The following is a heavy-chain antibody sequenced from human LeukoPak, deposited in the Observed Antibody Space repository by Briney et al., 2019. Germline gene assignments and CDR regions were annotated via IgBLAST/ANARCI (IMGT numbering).Heavy chain of an antibody. CDR3: ARGLRNSSSWCVRWFDP. J-gene: IGHJ5*02. Sequence: PGGSLRLSCAASGFTFSSYWMHWVRQAPGKGLVWVSRINSDGSSTSYADSVKGRFTISRDNAKNTLYLQMNSLRAEDTAVYYCARGLRNSSSWCVRWFDPWGQGTLVTVSS. CDR2: INSDGSST. CDR1: GFTFSSYW. D-gene: IGHD6-13*01. V-gene: IGHV3-74*01.